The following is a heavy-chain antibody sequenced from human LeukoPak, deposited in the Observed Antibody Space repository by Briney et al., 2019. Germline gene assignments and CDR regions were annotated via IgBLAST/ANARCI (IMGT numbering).Heavy chain of an antibody. CDR1: GYSISSGYY. Sequence: SETLSLTCTVSGYSISSGYYWGWIRQPPGKGLEWIGSIYHSGSTYYNPSLKSRVTISVDTSKNQFSLKLSSVTAAGTAVYYCARAYYVWGSYRLYDGFYFDYWGQGTLSPSPQ. CDR2: IYHSGST. V-gene: IGHV4-38-2*02. D-gene: IGHD3-16*02. CDR3: ARAYYVWGSYRLYDGFYFDY. J-gene: IGHJ4*02.